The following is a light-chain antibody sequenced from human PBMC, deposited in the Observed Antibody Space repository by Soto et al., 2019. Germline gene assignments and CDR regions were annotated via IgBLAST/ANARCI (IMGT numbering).Light chain of an antibody. Sequence: DIQLTQSPSPLSASVGDRVAITCLASQSISTYLNWYQQKPGKAPKVLIYAASNLQSGVSPRFSGSGSGTDFTLTISSLQPEDVATYFCQQSYRTPITFGQGTRLEI. J-gene: IGKJ5*01. CDR1: QSISTY. CDR2: AAS. V-gene: IGKV1-39*01. CDR3: QQSYRTPIT.